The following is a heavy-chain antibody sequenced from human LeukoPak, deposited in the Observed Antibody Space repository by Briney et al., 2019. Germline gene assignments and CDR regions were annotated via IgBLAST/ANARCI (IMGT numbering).Heavy chain of an antibody. V-gene: IGHV3-30*03. CDR2: ISYDGSNK. CDR3: AREKSGDSPNFDY. Sequence: GGSLRLSCAASGFTFSSYGMHWVRQAPGKGLEWVAVISYDGSNKYYADSVKGRFTISRDNSKNTLYLQMNSLRAEDTAVYYCAREKSGDSPNFDYWGQGTLVTVSS. CDR1: GFTFSSYG. D-gene: IGHD4-17*01. J-gene: IGHJ4*02.